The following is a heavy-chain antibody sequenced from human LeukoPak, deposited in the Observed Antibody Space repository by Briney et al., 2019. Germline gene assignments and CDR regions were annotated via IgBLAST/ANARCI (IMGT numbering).Heavy chain of an antibody. D-gene: IGHD3-16*02. Sequence: PGGSLRLSCAASGFTFSSYVMSWVRQAPGKGLEWVSTITGSGGRTYYADSVKGPFTISRDNSKNTLYLQMNSLEPDDTAVYYCAKNRPPVTTGRLGELSLYFDYWGQGTVVAVSS. CDR1: GFTFSSYV. V-gene: IGHV3-23*01. CDR3: AKNRPPVTTGRLGELSLYFDY. CDR2: ITGSGGRT. J-gene: IGHJ4*02.